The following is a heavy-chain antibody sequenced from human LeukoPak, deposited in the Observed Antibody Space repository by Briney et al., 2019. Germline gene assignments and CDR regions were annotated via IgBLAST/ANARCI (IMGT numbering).Heavy chain of an antibody. J-gene: IGHJ4*02. V-gene: IGHV3-23*01. CDR3: AKERITTTAFDY. CDR1: GFTFTYYP. CDR2: ISGSGGNT. D-gene: IGHD4-17*01. Sequence: PGGSLRLSCAASGFTFTYYPMNWVRQAPGKGLEWVSDISGSGGNTHYADSVKGRFTISRDNSKNTLYLQMNSLTAEDTAIYYCAKERITTTAFDYWGQGTLVTVSS.